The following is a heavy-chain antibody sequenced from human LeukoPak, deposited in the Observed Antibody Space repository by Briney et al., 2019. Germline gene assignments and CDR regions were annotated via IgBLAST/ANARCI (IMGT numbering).Heavy chain of an antibody. J-gene: IGHJ4*02. CDR3: ARDQEGFDY. V-gene: IGHV1-46*01. Sequence: GASVKVSCTASGYTFTSYDISWVRQAPGQGLEWMGMIYPRDGSTSYAQKFQGRVTVTRDTSTSTVHMELSGLRSEDTAVYYCARDQEGFDYWGQGTLVTVSS. CDR2: IYPRDGST. CDR1: GYTFTSYD.